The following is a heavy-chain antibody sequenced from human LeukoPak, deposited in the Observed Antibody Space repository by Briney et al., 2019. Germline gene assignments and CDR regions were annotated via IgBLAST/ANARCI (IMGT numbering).Heavy chain of an antibody. CDR1: GGTFSSYA. CDR3: ARDADSSGYYYGYFDY. J-gene: IGHJ4*02. D-gene: IGHD3-22*01. CDR2: IIPIFGTA. V-gene: IGHV1-69*01. Sequence: GASVKVSCKASGGTFSSYAISWVRQAPGQGLEWMGGIIPIFGTANYAQKFQGRVTITADESTSTAYMELSSLRSEDTAVYYCARDADSSGYYYGYFDYWGQGTLVTVSS.